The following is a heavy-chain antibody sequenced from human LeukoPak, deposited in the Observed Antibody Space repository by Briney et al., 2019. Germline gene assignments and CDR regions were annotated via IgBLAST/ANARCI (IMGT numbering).Heavy chain of an antibody. CDR1: GFTFSSYE. CDR3: ARDSSDILTGLTPFDY. CDR2: ISSDGVTK. D-gene: IGHD3-9*01. Sequence: PGGSLRLSCAASGFTFSSYEMNWARQAPGKGLEWVSYISSDGVTKYYADSVKGRFTISRDNAKKSLYLQMSSLRAEDTAVYYCARDSSDILTGLTPFDYWGQGTLVTVSS. V-gene: IGHV3-48*03. J-gene: IGHJ4*02.